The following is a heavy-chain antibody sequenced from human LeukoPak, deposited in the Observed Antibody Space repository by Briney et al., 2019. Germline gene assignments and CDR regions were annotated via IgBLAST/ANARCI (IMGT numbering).Heavy chain of an antibody. CDR2: TRFDGSIK. D-gene: IGHD1-1*01. CDR3: ARSGGTRQYYFDY. V-gene: IGHV3-33*01. J-gene: IGHJ4*02. Sequence: GGSLRLSCAVSGFIFSNYGFHWVRQAPGKGLEWVAVTRFDGSIKQYADSVKGRFTISGDDSKNTLYLQMNFLKSEDTAVYYCARSGGTRQYYFDYWGQGTLVTVSS. CDR1: GFIFSNYG.